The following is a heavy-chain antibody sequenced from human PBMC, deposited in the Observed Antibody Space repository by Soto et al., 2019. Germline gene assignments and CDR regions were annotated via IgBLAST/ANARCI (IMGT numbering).Heavy chain of an antibody. D-gene: IGHD3-22*01. V-gene: IGHV4-30-4*08. J-gene: IGHJ4*02. Sequence: SETLSLTCTVSGASISSEDYCWSWIRQPPGKGLVWIGYIYSSGSTYHNPSLKSRVTMSVDTSKNQFSLKLSSVTAADTAVYYCARPNSSGYYSPFDSWGQGTLVTVSS. CDR1: GASISSEDYC. CDR3: ARPNSSGYYSPFDS. CDR2: IYSSGST.